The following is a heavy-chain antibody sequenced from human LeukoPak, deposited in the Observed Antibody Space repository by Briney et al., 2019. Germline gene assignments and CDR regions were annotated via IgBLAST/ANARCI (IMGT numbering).Heavy chain of an antibody. CDR1: GGSISSYY. CDR3: ARDRGEALDY. Sequence: PSETLSLTCTVSGGSISSYYWSWIPQPPGKGLEWIGYIFYSESTKYNPSLKSRVTISVDTSKNQFSLNLNSVTAADTAVYDCARDRGEALDYWGQGTLVTVSS. CDR2: IFYSEST. D-gene: IGHD3-16*01. V-gene: IGHV4-59*01. J-gene: IGHJ4*02.